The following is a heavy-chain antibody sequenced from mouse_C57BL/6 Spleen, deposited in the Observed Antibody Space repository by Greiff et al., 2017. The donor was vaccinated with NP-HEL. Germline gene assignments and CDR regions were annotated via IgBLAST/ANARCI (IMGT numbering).Heavy chain of an antibody. V-gene: IGHV1-9*01. J-gene: IGHJ4*01. D-gene: IGHD2-4*01. CDR3: ARCDFDEGSYAMDY. Sequence: VQLKESGAELLKPGASVKLSCKATGYTFTGYWIEWVKQRPGHGLEWIGEILPGSGSTNYNAKLKGKATFTADTSSNTAYMQLSSLRTEDSAIYYCARCDFDEGSYAMDYWGQGTSVTVSS. CDR2: ILPGSGST. CDR1: GYTFTGYW.